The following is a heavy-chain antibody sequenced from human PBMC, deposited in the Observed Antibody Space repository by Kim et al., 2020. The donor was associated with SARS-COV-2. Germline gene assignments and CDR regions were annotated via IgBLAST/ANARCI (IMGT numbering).Heavy chain of an antibody. D-gene: IGHD6-13*01. CDR3: ARTIGAAEAF. J-gene: IGHJ4*02. V-gene: IGHV3-7*03. CDR2: R. Sequence: RFYVESVKGRFTISRSNARNSLYLQRKSLRAEDTAVYYCARTIGAAEAFWGQGNLVTVSS.